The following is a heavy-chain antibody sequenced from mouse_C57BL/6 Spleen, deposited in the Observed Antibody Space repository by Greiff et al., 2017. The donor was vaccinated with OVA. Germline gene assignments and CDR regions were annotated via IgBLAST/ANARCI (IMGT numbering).Heavy chain of an antibody. J-gene: IGHJ4*01. CDR1: GFSLTSYG. V-gene: IGHV2-2*01. CDR3: ARNKHYTTEVVRNAMDY. Sequence: VQLKESGPGLVQPSQSLSITCTVSGFSLTSYGVPWVRQSPGKGLEWLGVIWSGGSTDYNAAFISRLSISKYNSKSQVFFKMNSLQADDTAIYYCARNKHYTTEVVRNAMDYWGQGTSVTVSS. CDR2: IWSGGST. D-gene: IGHD1-1*01.